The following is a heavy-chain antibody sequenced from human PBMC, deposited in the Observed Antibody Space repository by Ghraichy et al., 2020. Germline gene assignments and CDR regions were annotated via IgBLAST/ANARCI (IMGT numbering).Heavy chain of an antibody. Sequence: ASVKVSCSVPGYTLSEVSIHWVRQAPGKGLQWMGGVDPRSGEVLYSQNFQARVTVTEDRSTHTAYLEVNSLKSDDTAVYYCTTRTWGAFHLWGQGTVIIVSS. V-gene: IGHV1-24*01. CDR3: TTRTWGAFHL. CDR2: VDPRSGEV. J-gene: IGHJ3*01. D-gene: IGHD7-27*01. CDR1: GYTLSEVS.